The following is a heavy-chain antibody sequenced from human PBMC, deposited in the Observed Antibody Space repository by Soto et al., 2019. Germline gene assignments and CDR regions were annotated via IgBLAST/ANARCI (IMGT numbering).Heavy chain of an antibody. J-gene: IGHJ4*02. D-gene: IGHD1-26*01. CDR1: GGSISSYY. CDR2: IYYSGST. CDR3: ARQKGASGSSLAWLDY. Sequence: QVQLQESGPGLVKPSETLSLTCTVSGGSISSYYWSWIRQPPGKGLEWIGYIYYSGSTNYNPSLQSRVTISVDTSKNQFSLKLSSVTAADTAVYYWARQKGASGSSLAWLDYWGQGTLVTVSS. V-gene: IGHV4-59*08.